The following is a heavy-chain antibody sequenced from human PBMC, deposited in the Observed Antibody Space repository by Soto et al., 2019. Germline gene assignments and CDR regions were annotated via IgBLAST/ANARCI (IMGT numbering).Heavy chain of an antibody. D-gene: IGHD5-18*01. CDR1: GFTFSSYG. V-gene: IGHV3-33*01. Sequence: PGGSLRLSCAASGFTFSSYGMHWVRQAPGKGLEWVAVIWYDGSNKYYADSVKGRFTISRDNSKNTLYLQMNSLRAEDTAVYYCARPETNTAMADYYYYGMDVCGQGTTVTVSS. CDR3: ARPETNTAMADYYYYGMDV. CDR2: IWYDGSNK. J-gene: IGHJ6*02.